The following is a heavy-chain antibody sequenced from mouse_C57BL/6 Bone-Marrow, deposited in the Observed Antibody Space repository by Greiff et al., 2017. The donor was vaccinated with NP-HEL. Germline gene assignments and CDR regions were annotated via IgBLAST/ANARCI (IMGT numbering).Heavy chain of an antibody. CDR2: IDPENGDT. Sequence: VQLQQSGAELVRPGASVKLSCTASGFNIKDDYMHWVKQRPEQGLEWIGWIDPENGDTEYASKFQGKATITADTSSNTAYLQLSSLTSEDTAVYYCTTGVGSSPTEYFDVWGTGTTVTVAS. CDR3: TTGVGSSPTEYFDV. D-gene: IGHD1-1*01. CDR1: GFNIKDDY. V-gene: IGHV14-4*01. J-gene: IGHJ1*03.